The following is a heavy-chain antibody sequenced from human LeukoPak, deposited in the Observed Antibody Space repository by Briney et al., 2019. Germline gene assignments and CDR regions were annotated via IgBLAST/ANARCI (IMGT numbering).Heavy chain of an antibody. D-gene: IGHD1-26*01. V-gene: IGHV4-34*01. J-gene: IGHJ3*02. CDR1: GGSFSGYY. CDR2: INHSGST. Sequence: ETLSLTCAVYGGSFSGYYWSWIRQPPGRGLEWIGEINHSGSTNYNPSLKSRVTISVDTSKNQFSLKLSSVTAADTAVYYCARDGGSGSYYDAFDIWGQGTMVTVSS. CDR3: ARDGGSGSYYDAFDI.